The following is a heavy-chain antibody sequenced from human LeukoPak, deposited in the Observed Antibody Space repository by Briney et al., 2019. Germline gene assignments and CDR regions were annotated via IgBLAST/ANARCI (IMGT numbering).Heavy chain of an antibody. Sequence: PGGPLRLSCLASGFTFSNFAMHWVRLAPGKGLEYVSGISRSGGGTYYADSVQGRFTISRDNSKNTLYLQMSSLRPEDTAVYYCVYQVMGAVEWGQGTLVTVSS. CDR3: VYQVMGAVE. CDR2: ISRSGGGT. V-gene: IGHV3-64D*09. CDR1: GFTFSNFA. J-gene: IGHJ1*01. D-gene: IGHD1-26*01.